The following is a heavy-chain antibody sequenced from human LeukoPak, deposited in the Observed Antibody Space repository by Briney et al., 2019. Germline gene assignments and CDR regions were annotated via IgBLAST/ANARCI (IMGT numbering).Heavy chain of an antibody. CDR2: INHSGST. D-gene: IGHD6-19*01. J-gene: IGHJ4*02. CDR1: GGSFSGYY. CDR3: VRHTTSGWYQVVY. Sequence: SETLSLTCAVYGGSFSGYYWSWIRQPPGKGLEWIGEINHSGSTNYNPSLKSRVTISVDTSKNQFSLKLSSVTAADTAVYYCVRHTTSGWYQVVYWGQGTLVTVSS. V-gene: IGHV4-34*01.